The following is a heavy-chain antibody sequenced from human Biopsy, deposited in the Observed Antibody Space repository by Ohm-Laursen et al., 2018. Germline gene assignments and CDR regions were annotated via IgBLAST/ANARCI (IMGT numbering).Heavy chain of an antibody. CDR3: ARGLSSGWYGYFDV. CDR1: GFTFGHYA. D-gene: IGHD6-19*01. Sequence: SSLRLSCSAPGFTFGHYAMHWVRQAPGKGLEWISLIWYDGTNEDYADSVKGRFTISRDNSKNTLYLQINTLTLEDTAFYYCARGLSSGWYGYFDVWGRGTLVTVSS. J-gene: IGHJ2*01. V-gene: IGHV3-33*01. CDR2: IWYDGTNE.